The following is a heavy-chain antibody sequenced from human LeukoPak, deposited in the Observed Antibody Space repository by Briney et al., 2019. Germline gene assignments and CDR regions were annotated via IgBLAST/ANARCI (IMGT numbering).Heavy chain of an antibody. V-gene: IGHV3-23*01. CDR1: GFTFSSYA. CDR2: ISGSGGST. J-gene: IGHJ4*02. Sequence: GGSLRLSCAASGFTFSSYAMSWVRQAPGKGLEWVSAISGSGGSTYYADSVKGRFTISRDNSKNTLYLQMNSLRAEDTAVYYCAKFRQGYCSSTSCLTYYFDYWGQGTLVTVSS. D-gene: IGHD2-2*01. CDR3: AKFRQGYCSSTSCLTYYFDY.